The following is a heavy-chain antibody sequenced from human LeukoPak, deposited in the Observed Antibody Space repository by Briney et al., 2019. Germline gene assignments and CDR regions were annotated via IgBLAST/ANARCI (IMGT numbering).Heavy chain of an antibody. Sequence: PGASVKVSCKAFGYTFTSNYMHWVRQAPGQGPEWMGVISPSGGSTTYAQKFQGRVTLTRDMSTSTDYLELSSLRSEDTAVYYCARESSSWHSNWFDPWGQGTLVTVSS. CDR3: ARESSSWHSNWFDP. J-gene: IGHJ5*02. CDR1: GYTFTSNY. V-gene: IGHV1-46*01. CDR2: ISPSGGST. D-gene: IGHD6-13*01.